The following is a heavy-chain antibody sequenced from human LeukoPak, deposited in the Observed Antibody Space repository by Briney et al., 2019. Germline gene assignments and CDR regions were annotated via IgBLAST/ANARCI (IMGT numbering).Heavy chain of an antibody. Sequence: SVKVSCKASGGTFISYAISWARQAPGQGLEWTGGIIPIFGTANYAQKIQGRVTITADESTSTAYMELSSLRSEDTAVYYCAEGGYSSGWYAGYDAFDIWGQGTMVTVSS. CDR1: GGTFISYA. D-gene: IGHD6-19*01. CDR2: IIPIFGTA. V-gene: IGHV1-69*13. J-gene: IGHJ3*02. CDR3: AEGGYSSGWYAGYDAFDI.